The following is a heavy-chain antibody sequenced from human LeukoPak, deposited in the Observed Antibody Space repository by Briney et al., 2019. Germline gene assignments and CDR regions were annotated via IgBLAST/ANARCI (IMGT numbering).Heavy chain of an antibody. V-gene: IGHV3-23*01. CDR2: ISGSTGST. Sequence: PGGSLRLSCAASGFTFSNYAMNWVRQAPGKGLEWVSLISGSTGSTYYADSVKGRFSISRDKAKKSLYLQMNSLRAEDTAVYYCTRAGNYYYGMDVWGQGTTVTVSS. J-gene: IGHJ6*02. CDR1: GFTFSNYA. CDR3: TRAGNYYYGMDV.